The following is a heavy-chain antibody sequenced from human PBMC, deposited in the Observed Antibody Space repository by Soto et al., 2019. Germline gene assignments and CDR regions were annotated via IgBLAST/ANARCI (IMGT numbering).Heavy chain of an antibody. CDR1: GFTFSSYA. D-gene: IGHD6-13*01. CDR3: ARDLYSSSWYYYYGMDV. Sequence: GGSLRLSCAASGFTFSSYAMHWVRQAPGKGLEWVAVISYDGSNKYYADSVKGRFTISRDNSKNTLYLQMNSLRAEDTAVYYCARDLYSSSWYYYYGMDVWGQGTTVTVSS. CDR2: ISYDGSNK. V-gene: IGHV3-30-3*01. J-gene: IGHJ6*02.